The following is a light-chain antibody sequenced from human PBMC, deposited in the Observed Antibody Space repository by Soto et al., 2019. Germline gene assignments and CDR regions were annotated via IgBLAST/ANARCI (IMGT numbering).Light chain of an antibody. J-gene: IGKJ1*01. Sequence: IQVTQSPSTLSASVGDRVSVTCRASQGISSYLAWYQQKPGKAPKRLIYAASTLQSGVPSRFSGSGSGTDFTLTISCLQSEDFATYYCQQYYSYPWTFGQGTKVDIK. CDR2: AAS. CDR3: QQYYSYPWT. CDR1: QGISSY. V-gene: IGKV1-8*01.